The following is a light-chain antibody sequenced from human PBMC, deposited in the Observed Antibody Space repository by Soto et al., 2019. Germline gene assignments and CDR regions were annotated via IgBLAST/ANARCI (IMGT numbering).Light chain of an antibody. V-gene: IGKV3-20*01. Sequence: EIVLTQSPGTLSLSPGERATLSCRASQSVSGRYLAWYQQKPGQAPRPLIYGASSRATGIPDRFSGGGSGTDFTLTISRLEPGDFAVYFCQQYGGFPITFGQGTHWRL. CDR2: GAS. CDR1: QSVSGRY. CDR3: QQYGGFPIT. J-gene: IGKJ5*01.